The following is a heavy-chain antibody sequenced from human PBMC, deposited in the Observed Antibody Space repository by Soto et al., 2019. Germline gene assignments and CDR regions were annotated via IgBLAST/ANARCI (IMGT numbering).Heavy chain of an antibody. J-gene: IGHJ6*02. Sequence: SETLSLTCTVSGGSISGYYWSWIRQPPGKGLEWIGNVYYSGGAKYNPSVKRRVSISVDTSKNQFSLNLSSVTAADTAVYYCTRDGAGRMTTNPYYYYGMDVWGPGITVT. V-gene: IGHV4-59*01. CDR1: GGSISGYY. CDR2: VYYSGGA. D-gene: IGHD2-15*01. CDR3: TRDGAGRMTTNPYYYYGMDV.